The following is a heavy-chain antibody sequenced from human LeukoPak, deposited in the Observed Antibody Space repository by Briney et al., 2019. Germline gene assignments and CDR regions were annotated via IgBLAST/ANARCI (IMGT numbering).Heavy chain of an antibody. J-gene: IGHJ4*02. Sequence: RINSDGSSTIYADSVKARFTISRDNAKTPLYLQMNSLRAEDTAVYYCARGVPLTVTRARDYWGQGTLVTVSS. CDR2: INSDGSST. D-gene: IGHD4-17*01. V-gene: IGHV3-74*01. CDR3: ARGVPLTVTRARDY.